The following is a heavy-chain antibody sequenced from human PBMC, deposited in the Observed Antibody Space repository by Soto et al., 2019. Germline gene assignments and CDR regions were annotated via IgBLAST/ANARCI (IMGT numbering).Heavy chain of an antibody. D-gene: IGHD3-10*01. Sequence: SQTLSLTCAISGDSVSSNSAAWNWFRQSPSRGLEWLGRTYYKSKWNNDYALSVKSRITINPDTSKNQFSLHLYSVTPEDTAVYYCTGITWFRGMDVWGQGTTVTVYS. V-gene: IGHV6-1*01. CDR1: GDSVSSNSAA. CDR3: TGITWFRGMDV. J-gene: IGHJ6*02. CDR2: TYYKSKWNN.